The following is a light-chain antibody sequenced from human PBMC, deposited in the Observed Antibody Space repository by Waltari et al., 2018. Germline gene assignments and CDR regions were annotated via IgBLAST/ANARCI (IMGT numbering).Light chain of an antibody. J-gene: IGKJ1*01. Sequence: DIVMTQSRLSLPVTPGEPASISCRSSQSLRHSNGYNYLAWYLQKPGQSPQLLIYLCSNRASVVPDRFSGSGSGADFTLKISIVEAEEVGVYYCMQALQTPRTFGQGTKVEIK. CDR2: LCS. V-gene: IGKV2-28*01. CDR1: QSLRHSNGYNY. CDR3: MQALQTPRT.